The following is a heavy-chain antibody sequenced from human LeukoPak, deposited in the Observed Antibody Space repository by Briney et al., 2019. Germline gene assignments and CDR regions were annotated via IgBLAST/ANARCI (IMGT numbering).Heavy chain of an antibody. CDR1: GGSISSSGYC. CDR3: ARDLTTRNWFDP. J-gene: IGHJ5*02. CDR2: IDYSGSN. Sequence: SETLSLTCTVSGGSISSSGYCWGWIRQPPGKGLEWIGSIDYSGSNYYNPSLKRRVTISVDTSKNQFSLKLSSVTAADTAVYYCARDLTTRNWFDPWGQGTLATVSS. D-gene: IGHD4-17*01. V-gene: IGHV4-39*07.